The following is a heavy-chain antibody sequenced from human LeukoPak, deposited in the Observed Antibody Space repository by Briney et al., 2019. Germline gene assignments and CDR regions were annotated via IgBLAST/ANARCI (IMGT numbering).Heavy chain of an antibody. CDR1: GGSISSSSYY. J-gene: IGHJ4*02. V-gene: IGHV4-39*02. CDR3: AREVTPHPYYFDY. D-gene: IGHD4-23*01. CDR2: IYYSGST. Sequence: SETLSLACTVSGGSISSSSYYWGWIRQPPGKGLEWIGSIYYSGSTYYNPSLKSRVTISVDTSKNQFSLKLSSVTAADTAVYYCAREVTPHPYYFDYWGQGTLVTVSS.